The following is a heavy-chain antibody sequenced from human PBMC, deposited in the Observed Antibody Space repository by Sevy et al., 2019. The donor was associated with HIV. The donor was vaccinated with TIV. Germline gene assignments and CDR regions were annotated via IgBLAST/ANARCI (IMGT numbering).Heavy chain of an antibody. CDR1: GYTFTGYY. V-gene: IGHV1-2*02. Sequence: ASVKVSCKASGYTFTGYYIHWVRQAPGQGLEWMGWINPNSGGTNCAQKFQGRVTMTRDTSISTAYMELSRLRSDDTAGELRGREGLLRGGLPGHWGQGTLGTRSS. CDR2: INPNSGGT. J-gene: IGHJ4*03. CDR3: GREGLLRGGLPGH. D-gene: IGHD3-16*01.